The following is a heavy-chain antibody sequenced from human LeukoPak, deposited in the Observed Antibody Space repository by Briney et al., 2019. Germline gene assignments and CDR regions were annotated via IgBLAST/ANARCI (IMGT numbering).Heavy chain of an antibody. CDR3: AKSKLGYYDSSE. D-gene: IGHD3-22*01. J-gene: IGHJ4*02. CDR2: ISYDGSDK. V-gene: IGHV3-30*18. CDR1: GFTFSSSD. Sequence: GRSLRLSCAASGFTFSSSDIHWVRQAPGKGLEWVAFISYDGSDKYYAESVKGRFTVSRDNSKHTLYLQMNSLRVEDTAVYYCAKSKLGYYDSSEWGQGTLVTVSS.